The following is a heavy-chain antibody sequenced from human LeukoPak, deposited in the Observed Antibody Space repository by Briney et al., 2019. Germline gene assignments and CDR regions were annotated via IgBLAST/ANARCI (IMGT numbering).Heavy chain of an antibody. J-gene: IGHJ3*02. Sequence: GGSLRLSCAASGFTFSSYEMHWVRQAPGKGLEWVSYISSSGSTIYYADSVKGRFTISRDNSKNTLYLQMNSLRAEDTAVYYCAKEGGDAAFDIWGQGTMVTVSS. V-gene: IGHV3-48*03. CDR2: ISSSGSTI. D-gene: IGHD3-10*01. CDR3: AKEGGDAAFDI. CDR1: GFTFSSYE.